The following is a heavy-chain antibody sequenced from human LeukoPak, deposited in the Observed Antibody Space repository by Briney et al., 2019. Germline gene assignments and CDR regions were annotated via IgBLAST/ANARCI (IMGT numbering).Heavy chain of an antibody. Sequence: PSETLSFTCAVYGGSFSGYYWSWIRQPPGKGLEWIGEINHSGSTNYNPSLKSRVTISVDTSKNQFSLKLSSVTAADTAVYYCARGRLRSGRMYNWFGPWGQGTLVTVSS. J-gene: IGHJ5*02. CDR2: INHSGST. CDR3: ARGRLRSGRMYNWFGP. D-gene: IGHD3-3*01. CDR1: GGSFSGYY. V-gene: IGHV4-34*01.